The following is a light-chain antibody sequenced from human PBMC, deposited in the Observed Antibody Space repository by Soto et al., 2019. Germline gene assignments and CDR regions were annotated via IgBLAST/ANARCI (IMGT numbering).Light chain of an antibody. V-gene: IGLV1-47*02. CDR3: AVWDDSLSGWV. Sequence: QPVLAQPPSASGTPGQRVTISCSGSTSNIGSTSSIGSDYVYWYQQLPGTAPRLLIYSTNQRPSGVPDRISGSKSGTSATLAISGLRFEDEADYYCAVWDDSLSGWVFGGGTKLTVL. J-gene: IGLJ3*02. CDR1: TSNIGSTSSIGSDY. CDR2: STN.